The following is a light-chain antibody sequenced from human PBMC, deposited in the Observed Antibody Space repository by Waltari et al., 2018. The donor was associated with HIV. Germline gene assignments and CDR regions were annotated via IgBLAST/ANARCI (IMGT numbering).Light chain of an antibody. V-gene: IGKV1-39*01. Sequence: DIQLTQSPSSLSASIGDRVTMTCRASQIITSCLNWYRQTPGKAPELLIDAASVLQSGFPSRFSASGSGTDYTLTISSVQPEDFATYFCQQTYSPPLTFGPGTKVDVK. CDR1: QIITSC. CDR3: QQTYSPPLT. CDR2: AAS. J-gene: IGKJ3*01.